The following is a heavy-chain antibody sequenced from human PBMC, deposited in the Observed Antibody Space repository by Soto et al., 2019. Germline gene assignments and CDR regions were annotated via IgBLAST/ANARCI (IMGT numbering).Heavy chain of an antibody. CDR2: IYYSGST. CDR3: ARDLRYYYDSSGYADLNWFDP. V-gene: IGHV4-31*03. CDR1: GGSISTGVYY. D-gene: IGHD3-22*01. Sequence: SETLSLTCTVSGGSISTGVYYWSWIRQHPGKGLEWIGYIYYSGSTYYNPSLKSRVTISVDTSKNQFSLKLSSVTAADTAVYYCARDLRYYYDSSGYADLNWFDPWRQGTLVTVSS. J-gene: IGHJ5*02.